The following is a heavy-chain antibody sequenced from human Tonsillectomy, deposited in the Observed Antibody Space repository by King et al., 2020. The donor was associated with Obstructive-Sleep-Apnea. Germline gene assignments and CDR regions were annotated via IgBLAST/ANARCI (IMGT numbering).Heavy chain of an antibody. CDR2: IKSKTDGGTT. CDR1: GFTFSNAW. CDR3: TTDPYSGGFNNWNDGADFDY. V-gene: IGHV3-15*01. D-gene: IGHD1-1*01. J-gene: IGHJ4*02. Sequence: QLVQSGGGLVKPGGSLRLSCAASGFTFSNAWMSWVRQAPGKGLEWVGRIKSKTDGGTTDYAAPVKGRFTISRDVSKNTLYLQMNSLKTEDTAVYYCTTDPYSGGFNNWNDGADFDYWGQGTLVTVSS.